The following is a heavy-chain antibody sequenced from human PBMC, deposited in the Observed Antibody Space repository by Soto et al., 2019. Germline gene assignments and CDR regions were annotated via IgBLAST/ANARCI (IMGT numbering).Heavy chain of an antibody. CDR3: AKEAYITGTTGWFDP. D-gene: IGHD1-7*01. Sequence: EVQLLESGGGLVQPGGSLRLSCAASGFTFSTYAMSWVRQGPGKGLEWVSGISGSGGSTYYADSVKGRFTISRDNSKNTLYLQMNSLRAEDTAVYYCAKEAYITGTTGWFDPWGQGTLVTVSS. J-gene: IGHJ5*02. V-gene: IGHV3-23*01. CDR2: ISGSGGST. CDR1: GFTFSTYA.